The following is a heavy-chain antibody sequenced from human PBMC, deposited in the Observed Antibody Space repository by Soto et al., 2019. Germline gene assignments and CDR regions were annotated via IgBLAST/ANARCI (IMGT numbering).Heavy chain of an antibody. J-gene: IGHJ4*02. CDR3: ARSKSGIVVVVAAFDY. V-gene: IGHV3-30-3*01. CDR2: ISYDGSNK. D-gene: IGHD2-15*01. CDR1: GFTFSSYA. Sequence: GGSLRLSCAASGFTFSSYAMHWVRQAPGKGLEWVAVISYDGSNKYYADSVKGRFTISRDNSKNTLYLQMNSLRAEDTAVYYCARSKSGIVVVVAAFDYWGQGTLVTVSS.